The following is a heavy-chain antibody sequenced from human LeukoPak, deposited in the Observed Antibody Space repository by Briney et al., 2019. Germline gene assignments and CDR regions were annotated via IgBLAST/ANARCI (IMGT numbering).Heavy chain of an antibody. Sequence: PETLSLTCAVYGGSFSGYYWSWIRQPPGRGLEWIGEINHSGSTNYNPSLKSRVTISVDTSKNQFSLKLSSVTAADTAVYYCARGEYFDWFDYWGQGTLVTVSS. J-gene: IGHJ4*02. V-gene: IGHV4-34*01. CDR3: ARGEYFDWFDY. CDR1: GGSFSGYY. CDR2: INHSGST. D-gene: IGHD3-9*01.